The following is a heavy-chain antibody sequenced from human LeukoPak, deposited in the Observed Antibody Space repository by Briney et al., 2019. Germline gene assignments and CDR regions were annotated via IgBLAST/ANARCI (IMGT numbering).Heavy chain of an antibody. Sequence: PSETLSLTCTVSGGSISSYYWSWVRQPAGKGLEWIGRIYTSGSTNYNPSLKSRVTMSVDTSKNQFSLKLSSVTAADTAVYYCARGEEKPAANWFDPWGQGTLVTVSS. CDR3: ARGEEKPAANWFDP. CDR1: GGSISSYY. V-gene: IGHV4-4*07. J-gene: IGHJ5*02. D-gene: IGHD2-2*01. CDR2: IYTSGST.